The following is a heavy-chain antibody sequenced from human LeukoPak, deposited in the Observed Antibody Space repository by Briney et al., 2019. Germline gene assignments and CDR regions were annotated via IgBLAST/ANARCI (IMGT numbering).Heavy chain of an antibody. Sequence: GASVKVSCKASGYTFTGYYMHWVRQAPGQGLEWMGWINPNSGGTNYAQKFQGRVTMTRDTSISTAYMELSRLRSDDTAVYYCARVRGGSYNWFDPWGQGTLVTVSS. CDR3: ARVRGGSYNWFDP. J-gene: IGHJ5*02. D-gene: IGHD1-26*01. V-gene: IGHV1-2*02. CDR1: GYTFTGYY. CDR2: INPNSGGT.